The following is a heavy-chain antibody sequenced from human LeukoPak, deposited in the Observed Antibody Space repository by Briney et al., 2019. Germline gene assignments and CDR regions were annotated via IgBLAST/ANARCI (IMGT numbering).Heavy chain of an antibody. V-gene: IGHV4-34*01. CDR2: INHSGST. J-gene: IGHJ4*02. D-gene: IGHD3-16*01. Sequence: SETLSLTCAVYGGSFSGYYWSWIRQPPGKGLEWIGEINHSGSTNYNPSLKSRVTISVDKSKNQFSLKLSSVTAADTAVYYCARNRLGAHDYWGQGTLVTVSS. CDR1: GGSFSGYY. CDR3: ARNRLGAHDY.